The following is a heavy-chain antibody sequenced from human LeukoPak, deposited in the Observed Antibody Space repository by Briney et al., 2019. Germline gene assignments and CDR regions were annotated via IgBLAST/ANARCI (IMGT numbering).Heavy chain of an antibody. D-gene: IGHD3-10*01. CDR1: GFNFNIYS. CDR2: IHYDGVNK. J-gene: IGHJ3*02. Sequence: GGSLRLSCAASGFNFNIYSMNWVRQVPGKGLEWVTFIHYDGVNKYYADSVRGRFTISRDTFKSTLFLQMNSLRPEDTAVYYCAKDHLYYGSRSYAVDIWGQGAMVTVSS. CDR3: AKDHLYYGSRSYAVDI. V-gene: IGHV3-30*02.